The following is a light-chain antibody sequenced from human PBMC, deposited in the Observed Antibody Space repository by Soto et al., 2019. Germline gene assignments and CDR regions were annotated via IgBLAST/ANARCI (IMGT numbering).Light chain of an antibody. CDR3: QQYNNWPPWT. V-gene: IGKV3-15*01. CDR1: QSVSSN. CDR2: GAS. J-gene: IGKJ1*01. Sequence: EIVMTQSPATLSVSPGERATLSCRASQSVSSNLAWYQQKPGQAPRLLIYGASTRATGIPARFSGSGSGTKFTLTISSLQSEDFAVYYRQQYNNWPPWTFGQGTKVEIK.